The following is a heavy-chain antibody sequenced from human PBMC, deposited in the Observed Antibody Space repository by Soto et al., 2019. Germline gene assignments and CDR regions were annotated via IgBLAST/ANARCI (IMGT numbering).Heavy chain of an antibody. V-gene: IGHV4-59*01. CDR3: AAGYDILTGYYKHYYMDV. CDR1: GGSISRYY. D-gene: IGHD3-9*01. J-gene: IGHJ6*03. Sequence: SETLSLTCTVSGGSISRYYWSWIRQPPGKGLEWIGYIYYSGGTNYNPSLKSRVTISVDTSKNQFSLKLSSVTAADTAVYYCAAGYDILTGYYKHYYMDVWGKGTTVTVSS. CDR2: IYYSGGT.